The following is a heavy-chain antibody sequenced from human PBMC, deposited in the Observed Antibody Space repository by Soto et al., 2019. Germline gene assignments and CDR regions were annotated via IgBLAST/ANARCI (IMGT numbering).Heavy chain of an antibody. Sequence: QVQLVQSGAEVKKPGASVKVSCTASGYTFTSYGISWVRQAPGQGLEWMGWISAYNGNTNYAQKLQGRVTMTTDTSTSTAYMELRSLRSDDTAVYYCARYSSLGYCSGGSCGNYMDVWGKGTTVTVSS. CDR3: ARYSSLGYCSGGSCGNYMDV. CDR1: GYTFTSYG. CDR2: ISAYNGNT. D-gene: IGHD2-15*01. J-gene: IGHJ6*03. V-gene: IGHV1-18*01.